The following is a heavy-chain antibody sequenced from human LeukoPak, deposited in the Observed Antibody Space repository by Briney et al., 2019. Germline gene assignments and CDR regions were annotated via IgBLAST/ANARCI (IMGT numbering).Heavy chain of an antibody. CDR1: GFIFSSYA. D-gene: IGHD3-22*01. Sequence: PGGSLRLSCAASGFIFSSYAMSWVRQAPGQGLEWVSGMSGNGGTTYYADSVKGRFTISRDNSKNTLYLQMNNLRVEDTAVCYCARRDYYDSSGYSPLFDYWGQGTLVTVSS. CDR2: MSGNGGTT. J-gene: IGHJ4*02. V-gene: IGHV3-23*01. CDR3: ARRDYYDSSGYSPLFDY.